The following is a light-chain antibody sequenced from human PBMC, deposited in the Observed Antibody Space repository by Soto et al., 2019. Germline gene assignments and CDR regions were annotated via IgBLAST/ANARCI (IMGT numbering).Light chain of an antibody. CDR2: DVI. J-gene: IGLJ2*01. CDR1: SSDIDVSNY. V-gene: IGLV2-14*03. Sequence: QSVLTQPASVSGSPGQSITISCTGTSSDIDVSNYVSWYQHHPGKAPKLVIFDVINRPSGVSNRFSGSKSGNTASLTISGLQAEDEADYYCGSRHLFGGGTKLTVL. CDR3: GSRHL.